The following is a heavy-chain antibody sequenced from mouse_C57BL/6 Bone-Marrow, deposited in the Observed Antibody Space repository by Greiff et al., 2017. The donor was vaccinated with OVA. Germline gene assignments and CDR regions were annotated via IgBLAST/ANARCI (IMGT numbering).Heavy chain of an antibody. CDR1: GYTFTSYW. CDR3: ARETDLYYFDY. V-gene: IGHV1-69*01. J-gene: IGHJ2*01. CDR2: IDPSDSYT. D-gene: IGHD2-4*01. Sequence: QVQLKQPGAELVMPGASVKLSCKASGYTFTSYWMHWVKQRPGQGLEWIGEIDPSDSYTNYNQKFKGKSTLTVDKSSSTAYMQLSSLTSEDSAVYYCARETDLYYFDYWGQGTTLTVSS.